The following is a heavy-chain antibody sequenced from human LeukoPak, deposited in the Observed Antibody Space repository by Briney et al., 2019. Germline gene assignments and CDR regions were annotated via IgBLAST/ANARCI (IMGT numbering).Heavy chain of an antibody. J-gene: IGHJ4*02. Sequence: GGSLRLSCAAAGLTFSDYYMNWIRQAPGKGQEWVSYISSSGSSIYYADSVKGRFTISRDNAKNSLYLQMNSLRAEDTAVYYCASAHITMAGSIDYWGQGTLVTVSS. V-gene: IGHV3-11*01. CDR3: ASAHITMAGSIDY. CDR1: GLTFSDYY. CDR2: ISSSGSSI. D-gene: IGHD6-19*01.